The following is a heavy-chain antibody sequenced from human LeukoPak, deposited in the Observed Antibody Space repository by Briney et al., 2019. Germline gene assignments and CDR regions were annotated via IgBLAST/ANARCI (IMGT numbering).Heavy chain of an antibody. V-gene: IGHV1-46*01. D-gene: IGHD6-13*01. J-gene: IGHJ4*02. CDR3: ARGGGRQQLFPFDY. Sequence: PSVKFSCTASGYTFTSYYMHWVRQAPGQGRDWMGIINPSGGSTSYAKKFQGRVTMTSATSTSTVYMKLSRLRSEHTAGYCGARGGGRQQLFPFDYWGQGTLVTVSS. CDR2: INPSGGST. CDR1: GYTFTSYY.